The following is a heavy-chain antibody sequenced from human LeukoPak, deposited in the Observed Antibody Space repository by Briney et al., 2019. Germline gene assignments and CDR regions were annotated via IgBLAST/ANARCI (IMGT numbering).Heavy chain of an antibody. CDR1: GGTFSSYA. CDR2: INPNSGGT. D-gene: IGHD3-22*01. J-gene: IGHJ4*02. CDR3: ARLGFGYDSSGYYFPFDY. V-gene: IGHV1-2*02. Sequence: ASVKVSCKASGGTFSSYAISWVRQAPGQGLEWMGWINPNSGGTNYAQKFQGRVTMTRDTSISTAYMELSRLRSDDTAVYYCARLGFGYDSSGYYFPFDYWGQGTLVTVSS.